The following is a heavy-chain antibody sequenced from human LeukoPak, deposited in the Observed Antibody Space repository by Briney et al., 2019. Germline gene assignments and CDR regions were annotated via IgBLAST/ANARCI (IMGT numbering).Heavy chain of an antibody. D-gene: IGHD6-13*01. CDR3: ARGGPSGSSWPYYYSYGMDA. Sequence: SETLSLTCADYGGSFSGYYWSWIRQPAGKGLEWIGRIYTSGSTNYNPSLKSRVTMSVDTSKNQFSLKLSSVTAADTAVYYCARGGPSGSSWPYYYSYGMDAWGQGTTVTVSS. J-gene: IGHJ6*02. CDR1: GGSFSGYY. V-gene: IGHV4-59*10. CDR2: IYTSGST.